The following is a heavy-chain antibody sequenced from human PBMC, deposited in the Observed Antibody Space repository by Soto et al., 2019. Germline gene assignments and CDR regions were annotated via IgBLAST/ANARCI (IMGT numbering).Heavy chain of an antibody. D-gene: IGHD5-12*01. V-gene: IGHV1-69*01. CDR2: IIPIFGTA. CDR3: ASPLHSGYDWVY. Sequence: QVQLVQSGAEVKKPGSSVKVSCKASGGTFSSYAISWVRQAPGQGLEWMGGIIPIFGTANYAQKFKGRVTITADESTSTAYLELSSLRSEDTAVYYCASPLHSGYDWVYWGQGTLVTVSS. CDR1: GGTFSSYA. J-gene: IGHJ4*02.